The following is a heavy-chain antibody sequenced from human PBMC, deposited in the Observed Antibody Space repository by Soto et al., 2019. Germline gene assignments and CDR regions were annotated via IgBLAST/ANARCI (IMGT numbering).Heavy chain of an antibody. CDR3: ASDDCSGGSCGNYYYYGMDV. CDR1: GGTFSSYA. Sequence: ASVKVSCKASGGTFSSYAISWVRQAPGQGLEWMGGIIPIFGTANYAQKFQGRVTITADESTSTAYMELSSLRSEDTAVYYCASDDCSGGSCGNYYYYGMDVWGQGTTVTVSS. CDR2: IIPIFGTA. D-gene: IGHD2-15*01. J-gene: IGHJ6*02. V-gene: IGHV1-69*13.